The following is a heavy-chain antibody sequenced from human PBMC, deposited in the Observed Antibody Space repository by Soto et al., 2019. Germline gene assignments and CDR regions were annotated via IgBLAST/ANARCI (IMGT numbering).Heavy chain of an antibody. J-gene: IGHJ4*02. CDR1: GGTFSSYA. CDR2: IIPIFGTA. CDR3: ARTKYRAVARASLFSL. Sequence: SVKVSCKASGGTFSSYAISWVRQAPGQGLEWMGGIIPIFGTANYAQKFQGRVTITADESTSTAYMELSSLRSEDTAVYYCARTKYRAVARASLFSLWGQGTLVIGSS. V-gene: IGHV1-69*13. D-gene: IGHD6-19*01.